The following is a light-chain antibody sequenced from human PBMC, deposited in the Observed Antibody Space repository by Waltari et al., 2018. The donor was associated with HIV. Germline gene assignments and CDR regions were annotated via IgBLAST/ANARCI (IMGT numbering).Light chain of an antibody. CDR3: QQYNNWPLT. V-gene: IGKV3-15*01. J-gene: IGKJ4*01. CDR2: EAS. Sequence: EIVMTQSPATLSVSPGERATLSCRASQSVSSNLAWYQQKPGQAPRLLIYEASTRATGIPARFSGSGSGTEFTLTISSLQSKDFAVYFCQQYNNWPLTFGGGTNVEIK. CDR1: QSVSSN.